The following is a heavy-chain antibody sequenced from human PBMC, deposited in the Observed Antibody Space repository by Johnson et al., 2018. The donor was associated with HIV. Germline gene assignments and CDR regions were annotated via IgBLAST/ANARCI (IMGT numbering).Heavy chain of an antibody. CDR3: ARGGASITEAFDI. CDR2: ISYDGSTI. V-gene: IGHV3-30*19. Sequence: QVQLVESGGGVVQPGGSLRLSCAASGFTFSSYGMHWVRQAPDKGLEWVAVISYDGSTIYYADSVKGRFTISRDNAKNSLYLQINSLRADDTAVYYCARGGASITEAFDIWGQGTMVTVSS. CDR1: GFTFSSYG. J-gene: IGHJ3*02. D-gene: IGHD3-10*01.